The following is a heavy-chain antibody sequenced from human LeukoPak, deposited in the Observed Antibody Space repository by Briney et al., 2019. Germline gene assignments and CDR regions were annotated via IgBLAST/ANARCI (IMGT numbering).Heavy chain of an antibody. CDR2: IYYSGST. D-gene: IGHD4-17*01. V-gene: IGHV4-59*01. J-gene: IGHJ4*02. CDR1: GGSISSYY. Sequence: SETLSLTCTVSGGSISSYYWSWIRQPPGKGLEWIGYIYYSGSTNYNPSLKSRVTISVDTSENQFSLKLSSVTAADTAVYYCARAGDHEGFDYWGQGTLVTVSS. CDR3: ARAGDHEGFDY.